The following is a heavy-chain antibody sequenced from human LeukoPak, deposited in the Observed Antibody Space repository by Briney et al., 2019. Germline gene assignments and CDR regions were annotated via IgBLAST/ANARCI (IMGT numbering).Heavy chain of an antibody. CDR3: ARSITMVRGVIAAIDY. CDR2: ISAYNGNT. V-gene: IGHV1-18*01. J-gene: IGHJ4*02. CDR1: GYTFTSYG. Sequence: GASVKVSCKASGYTFTSYGISWVRQAPGQGLEWMGWISAYNGNTNYAQKFQGRVTMTRDTSISTAYMELSRLRSDDTAVYYCARSITMVRGVIAAIDYWGQGTLVTVSS. D-gene: IGHD3-10*01.